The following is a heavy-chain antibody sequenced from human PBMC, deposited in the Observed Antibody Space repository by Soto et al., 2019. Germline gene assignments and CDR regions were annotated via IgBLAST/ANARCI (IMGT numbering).Heavy chain of an antibody. CDR2: INHSGST. Sequence: SETLSLTCAVYGGSFSGYYWSWIRQPPGKGLEWIGEINHSGSTNYNPSLKSRVTISVDTSKNQFSLKLSSVTAADTAVYYCARGINGYYYYYMDVWGKGTTVTVSS. J-gene: IGHJ6*03. CDR1: GGSFSGYY. D-gene: IGHD2-8*01. V-gene: IGHV4-34*01. CDR3: ARGINGYYYYYMDV.